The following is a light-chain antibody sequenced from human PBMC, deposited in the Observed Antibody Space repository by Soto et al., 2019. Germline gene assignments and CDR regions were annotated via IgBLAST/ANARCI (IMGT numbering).Light chain of an antibody. CDR1: ESVSSSY. CDR3: QQYGSSPPWT. V-gene: IGKV3-20*01. J-gene: IGKJ1*01. CDR2: GAS. Sequence: IVLTQSPGTLSLSPGETATLSCRASESVSSSYLAWYQQKPGQAPRLLIFGASSRATGTPDRFSGSGSGTDFTLTISRLEPEDFAVYYCQQYGSSPPWTFGQGTEVEIK.